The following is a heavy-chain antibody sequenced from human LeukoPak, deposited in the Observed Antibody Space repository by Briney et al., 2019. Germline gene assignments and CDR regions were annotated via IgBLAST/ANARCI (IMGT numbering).Heavy chain of an antibody. CDR1: GFTFSSYW. CDR2: LISDGSSA. D-gene: IGHD2-8*02. Sequence: GGSLRLSCAASGFTFSSYWMHWVRQAPGKGLVWVTRLISDGSSASYADSVKGRFTISRDNTKNILYLQMNSLRVKDTAVYYCVRDARYCPDVWGQGTAVTVSS. J-gene: IGHJ6*02. CDR3: VRDARYCPDV. V-gene: IGHV3-74*01.